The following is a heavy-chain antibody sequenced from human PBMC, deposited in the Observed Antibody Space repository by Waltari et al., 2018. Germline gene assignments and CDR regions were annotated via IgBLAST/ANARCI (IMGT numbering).Heavy chain of an antibody. CDR3: AREYYDSSGYYPQVY. D-gene: IGHD3-22*01. CDR1: GFTFSSYS. J-gene: IGHJ4*02. V-gene: IGHV3-21*01. CDR2: IISSSSYI. Sequence: EVQLVESGGGLVKPGGSLRLSCAASGFTFSSYSMNWVRQAPGKGLEWVSSIISSSSYIYYADSVKGRFTISRDNAKNSLYLQMNSLRAEDTAVYYCAREYYDSSGYYPQVYWGQGTLVTVSS.